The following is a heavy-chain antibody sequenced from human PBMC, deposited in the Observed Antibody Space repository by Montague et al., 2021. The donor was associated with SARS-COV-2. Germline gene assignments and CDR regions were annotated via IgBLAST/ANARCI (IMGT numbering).Heavy chain of an antibody. V-gene: IGHV2-70*11. Sequence: VKPTQTLTLTCTFSGFSLSTSGMCMTWIRQPPGKALEWLARIDWDGNKYYNTSLKSRLTISKDTSKNLVVLTMTNMDPVDTATYYCARGPSDTYYYDGIDVWGRGTTVTVSS. CDR3: ARGPSDTYYYDGIDV. CDR1: GFSLSTSGMC. J-gene: IGHJ6*02. CDR2: IDWDGNK.